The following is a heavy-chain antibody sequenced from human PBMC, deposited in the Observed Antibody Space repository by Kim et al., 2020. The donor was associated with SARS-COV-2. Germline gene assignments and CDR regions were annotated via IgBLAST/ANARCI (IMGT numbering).Heavy chain of an antibody. J-gene: IGHJ3*02. D-gene: IGHD3-22*01. Sequence: ASVNVSCKASGYTFTGYYMHWVRQAPGQGLEWMGWINPNSGGTNYAQKFQGRVTMTRDTSISTAYMELSRLRSDDTAVYYCASQLRITMIVVVHYAFDIWGQGTMVTVSS. CDR1: GYTFTGYY. CDR3: ASQLRITMIVVVHYAFDI. CDR2: INPNSGGT. V-gene: IGHV1-2*02.